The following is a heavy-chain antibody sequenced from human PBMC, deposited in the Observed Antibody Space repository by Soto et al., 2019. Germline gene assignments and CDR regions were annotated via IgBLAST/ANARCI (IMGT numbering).Heavy chain of an antibody. J-gene: IGHJ6*02. Sequence: GGSLRLSCAASGFTFSSYAMHWVRQAPGKGLEWVAVISYDGSNKYYADSVKGRFTISRDNSKNTLYLQMNSLRAEDTAVFYCARDRSTTVFWSGYLYYYYGRDVWGQGTTVTVSS. CDR3: ARDRSTTVFWSGYLYYYYGRDV. D-gene: IGHD3-3*01. CDR2: ISYDGSNK. CDR1: GFTFSSYA. V-gene: IGHV3-30-3*01.